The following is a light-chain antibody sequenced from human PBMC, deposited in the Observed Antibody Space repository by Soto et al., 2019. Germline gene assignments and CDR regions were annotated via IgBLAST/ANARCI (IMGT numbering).Light chain of an antibody. V-gene: IGKV1-5*01. Sequence: DIQVTQSPSTLSASVGDRVTITCGASQSIGTWLAWYQQKPGKAPKLLIFDASTLESGVASRFSGSGSGTDFPLTISSVQADDFASYYCQQYSDSSGAFGQGTRLEIK. CDR1: QSIGTW. CDR3: QQYSDSSGA. J-gene: IGKJ1*01. CDR2: DAS.